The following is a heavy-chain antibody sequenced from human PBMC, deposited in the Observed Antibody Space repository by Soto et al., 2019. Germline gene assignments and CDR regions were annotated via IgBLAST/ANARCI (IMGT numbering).Heavy chain of an antibody. CDR1: GGSFSGYY. CDR2: INHSGST. CDR3: ETTMATTGSSD. Sequence: PXETLSLTCAVYGGSFSGYYWSWIRQPPGKGLEWIGEINHSGSTNYNPSLKSRVTISVDTSKNQFSLKLSSVTAADTAVYYCETTMATTGSSDWAQGTLVTVSS. D-gene: IGHD4-17*01. V-gene: IGHV4-34*01. J-gene: IGHJ4*02.